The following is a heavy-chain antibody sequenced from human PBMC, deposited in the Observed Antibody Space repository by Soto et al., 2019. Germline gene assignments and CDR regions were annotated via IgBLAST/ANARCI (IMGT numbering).Heavy chain of an antibody. J-gene: IGHJ6*03. D-gene: IGHD2-15*01. CDR1: GFTVSSNY. CDR3: ARVGDCSGGSCYYYYMDV. Sequence: GSLRLSCAASGFTVSSNYMSWVRQAPGKGLEWVSVIYSGGSTYYADSVKGRFTISGDNSKNTLYLQMNSLRAEDTAVYYCARVGDCSGGSCYYYYMDVWGKGTTVTVSS. CDR2: IYSGGST. V-gene: IGHV3-66*01.